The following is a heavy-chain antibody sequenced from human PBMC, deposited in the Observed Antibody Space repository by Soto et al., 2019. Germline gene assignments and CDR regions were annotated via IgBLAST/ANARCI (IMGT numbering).Heavy chain of an antibody. CDR1: GFTFSSYS. CDR3: ARDWDYGDYSDLGDYGMDV. V-gene: IGHV3-21*01. CDR2: ISSSSSYI. Sequence: GGSLRLSCAASGFTFSSYSMNWVRQAPGKGLEWVSSISSSSSYIYYADSVKGRFTISRDNAKNSLYLQMNSLRAEDTAVYYCARDWDYGDYSDLGDYGMDVWGQGTTVTVSS. J-gene: IGHJ6*02. D-gene: IGHD4-17*01.